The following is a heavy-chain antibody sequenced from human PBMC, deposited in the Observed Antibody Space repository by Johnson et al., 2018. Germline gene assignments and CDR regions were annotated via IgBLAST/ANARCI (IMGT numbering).Heavy chain of an antibody. D-gene: IGHD3-3*01. CDR3: AAWSGDSRDLGH. Sequence: VQLQESGGGLVQPGWSLRLSWAASGFTFEDYDIHWVQQAPGKGLEWVSGFTWNSGSLGYADSVKGRFTISRDNAKNSLYLQMNNLRAEDTAVYFCAAWSGDSRDLGHWGQGTLVTVSS. CDR2: FTWNSGSL. V-gene: IGHV3-9*01. CDR1: GFTFEDYD. J-gene: IGHJ1*01.